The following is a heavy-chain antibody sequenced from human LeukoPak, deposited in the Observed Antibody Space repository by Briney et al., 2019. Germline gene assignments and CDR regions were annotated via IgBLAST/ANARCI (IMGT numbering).Heavy chain of an antibody. CDR2: IYGSGVSI. D-gene: IGHD1-26*01. CDR1: GFTFKNYV. CDR3: AKDLGWELPAEAY. Sequence: PGGPLRLSCVASGFTFKNYVMNWVRQAPGKGLEWLATIYGSGVSISYADSVKGPFTISRDNSNNTLYLQMNSLRAEDTAMYYCAKDLGWELPAEAYWGQGILVTVSS. V-gene: IGHV3-23*01. J-gene: IGHJ4*02.